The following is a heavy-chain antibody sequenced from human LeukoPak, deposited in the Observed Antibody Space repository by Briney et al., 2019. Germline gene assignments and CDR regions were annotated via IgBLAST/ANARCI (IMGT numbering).Heavy chain of an antibody. J-gene: IGHJ4*02. Sequence: SETLSLTCAVSGYSISSGYYWGWVRPPPGKGLEWIGSIYHSGSTYYNPSLKSRVTISVDTSKNQFSLKLSSVTAAHTAVYYCARYCEILAWLLFSYFDYWGQGTLVSVSS. CDR3: ARYCEILAWLLFSYFDY. D-gene: IGHD3-3*01. CDR1: GYSISSGYY. V-gene: IGHV4-38-2*01. CDR2: IYHSGST.